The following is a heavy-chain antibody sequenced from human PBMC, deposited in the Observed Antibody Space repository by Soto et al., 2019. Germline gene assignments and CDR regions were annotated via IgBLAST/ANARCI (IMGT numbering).Heavy chain of an antibody. CDR2: IVVGSGNT. J-gene: IGHJ6*02. V-gene: IGHV1-58*01. CDR1: GFTFTSSA. Sequence: ASVKVSCKASGFTFTSSAVQWVRQARGQRLEWIGWIVVGSGNTNYAQKFQERVTITRDMSTSTAYMELSSLRSEDTAVYYCAAWTVRETDYYYYYGMDVWGQGTTVTV. D-gene: IGHD3-10*01. CDR3: AAWTVRETDYYYYYGMDV.